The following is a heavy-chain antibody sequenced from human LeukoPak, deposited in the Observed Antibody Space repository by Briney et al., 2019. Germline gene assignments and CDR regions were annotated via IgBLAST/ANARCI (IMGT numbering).Heavy chain of an antibody. Sequence: GGSLRLSCAASGFTFNSYWMHWVRQAPGKGLVWVSRINIDGSYTNYADSVKGRFTISRDNANNSLYLQMSSLRADDTAVYYCARDWVERRIDYWGQGNLVTVSS. CDR3: ARDWVERRIDY. CDR2: INIDGSYT. J-gene: IGHJ4*02. D-gene: IGHD1-1*01. CDR1: GFTFNSYW. V-gene: IGHV3-74*01.